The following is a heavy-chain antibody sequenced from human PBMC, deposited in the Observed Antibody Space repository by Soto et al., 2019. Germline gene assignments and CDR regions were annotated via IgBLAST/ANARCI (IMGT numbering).Heavy chain of an antibody. Sequence: PGGSLRLSCAASGFTFSSYGMHWVRQAPGKGLEWVAVIWYDGNNKYYADSVKGRFTISRDNSKNTLYLQMNSLRAEDTAVYYCARDYYDSSGYYYFDYWGQGTLVTVSS. D-gene: IGHD3-22*01. J-gene: IGHJ4*02. CDR2: IWYDGNNK. CDR1: GFTFSSYG. V-gene: IGHV3-33*01. CDR3: ARDYYDSSGYYYFDY.